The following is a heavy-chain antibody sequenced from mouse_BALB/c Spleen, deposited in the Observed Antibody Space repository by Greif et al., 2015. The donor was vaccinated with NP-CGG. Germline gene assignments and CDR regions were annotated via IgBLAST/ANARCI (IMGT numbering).Heavy chain of an antibody. CDR3: ARTALGRDAMDY. CDR2: INPSSGYT. CDR1: GYTFTSYT. Sequence: QVQLQQSGAELARPGASVKMSCKASGYTFTSYTMHWVKQRPGRGLEWIGYINPSSGYTNYNQKFKDKATLTADKSSSTAYMQLSSLTSEDSAVYYCARTALGRDAMDYWGQGTSVTVSS. D-gene: IGHD4-1*01. J-gene: IGHJ4*01. V-gene: IGHV1-4*01.